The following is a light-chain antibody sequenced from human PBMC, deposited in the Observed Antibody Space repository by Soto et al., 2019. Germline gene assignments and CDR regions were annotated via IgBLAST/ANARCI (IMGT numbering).Light chain of an antibody. J-gene: IGKJ4*01. CDR3: QQYGSSPLT. Sequence: EIVFTQSPATLSLSPGERATLSCRASPSVTNYLAWYQQKPGQAPRRLIYGASSRATGIPDRFSGSGSGTDFTLTISRLEPEDFAVYYCQQYGSSPLTFGGGTKVDIK. CDR1: PSVTNY. V-gene: IGKV3-20*01. CDR2: GAS.